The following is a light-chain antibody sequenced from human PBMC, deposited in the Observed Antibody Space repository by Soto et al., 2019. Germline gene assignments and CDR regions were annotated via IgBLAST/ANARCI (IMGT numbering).Light chain of an antibody. Sequence: EIVLTQSPGTLSLSPGERATLSCRASQSVSSSYLAWYQRKPGQAPRLLIYGASSRATGIPDRFSGGGSGTDFTLTISRLEPEDFAVYYCQQHGSSPWMFGQGTKVDIK. CDR2: GAS. CDR1: QSVSSSY. V-gene: IGKV3-20*01. CDR3: QQHGSSPWM. J-gene: IGKJ1*01.